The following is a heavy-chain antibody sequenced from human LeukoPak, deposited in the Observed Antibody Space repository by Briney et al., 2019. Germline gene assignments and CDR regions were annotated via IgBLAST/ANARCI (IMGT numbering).Heavy chain of an antibody. V-gene: IGHV3-48*03. J-gene: IGHJ4*02. CDR2: ISSSGSTI. CDR1: GFTFSSYE. D-gene: IGHD3-22*01. Sequence: GGSLRLSCAASGFTFSSYEMNWVRQAPGKGLEWVSYISSSGSTIYYADSVKGRFTISRDNAKNSLYLQMNSLRAEDTALYYCARKLHYYDSSGKIYYFDYWGQGTLVTVSS. CDR3: ARKLHYYDSSGKIYYFDY.